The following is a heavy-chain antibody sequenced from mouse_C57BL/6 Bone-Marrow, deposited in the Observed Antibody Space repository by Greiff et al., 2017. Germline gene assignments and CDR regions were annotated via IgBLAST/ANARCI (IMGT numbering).Heavy chain of an antibody. Sequence: VQLQQPGAELVKPGASVKMSCKASGYTFTSYWITWVKQRPGQGLEWIGDIYPGSGSTNYNEKFKSKATLTVDTSSSTAYMQLSSLTSEDSAVYYCARSGIIYYCIDYWGTGTTLTVSS. CDR2: IYPGSGST. CDR1: GYTFTSYW. CDR3: ARSGIIYYCIDY. J-gene: IGHJ2*01. V-gene: IGHV1-55*01. D-gene: IGHD2-1*01.